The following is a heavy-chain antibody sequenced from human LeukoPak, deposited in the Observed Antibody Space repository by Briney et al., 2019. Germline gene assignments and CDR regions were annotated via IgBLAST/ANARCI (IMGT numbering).Heavy chain of an antibody. CDR1: GGSISSYY. CDR2: IYYSGST. J-gene: IGHJ3*02. V-gene: IGHV4-59*01. CDR3: ARYIVSYPHDAFDI. D-gene: IGHD1-26*01. Sequence: TPSETLSLTCTVSGGSISSYYWSWIRQPPGKGLEWIGYIYYSGSTSYNPSLKSRVTISVDTSKKQFSLKLSSVTAADTAFYYCARYIVSYPHDAFDIWGQGTMVTVSS.